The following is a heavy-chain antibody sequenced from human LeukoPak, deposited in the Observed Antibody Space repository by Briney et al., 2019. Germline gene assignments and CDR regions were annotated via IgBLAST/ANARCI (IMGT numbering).Heavy chain of an antibody. D-gene: IGHD6-25*01. Sequence: SQTLSLTCAISGDSVSSNSAAWNWIRQSPSRGLEWLGRTYYRSKWYNDYAVSVKSRITINPDTSKNQFSLQLNSVTPEDTAVYYCARDYPSYSSGLPEKNWFDPWGQGTLVTVSS. CDR2: TYYRSKWYN. J-gene: IGHJ5*02. CDR1: GDSVSSNSAA. V-gene: IGHV6-1*01. CDR3: ARDYPSYSSGLPEKNWFDP.